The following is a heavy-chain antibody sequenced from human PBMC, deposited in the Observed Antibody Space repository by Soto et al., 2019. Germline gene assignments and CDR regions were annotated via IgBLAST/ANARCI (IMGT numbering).Heavy chain of an antibody. CDR3: ATSYGSGSRPFDS. CDR2: ISPMVGMS. J-gene: IGHJ4*02. D-gene: IGHD3-10*01. V-gene: IGHV1-69*02. Sequence: QDQLVQSGAEVKKPGSSVKVSCKASGDTFNFYTFSWVRQAPGQGLEWMGRISPMVGMSNYAQKFQGRVTIIADRSTNTTYMQLSSLRSEDTALYYCATSYGSGSRPFDSWGQGTPVTVSS. CDR1: GDTFNFYT.